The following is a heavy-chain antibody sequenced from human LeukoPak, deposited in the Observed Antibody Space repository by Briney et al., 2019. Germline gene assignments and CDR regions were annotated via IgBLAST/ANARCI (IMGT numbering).Heavy chain of an antibody. CDR1: GYTFTSYG. CDR3: ARVGSGSYYNVLKDY. V-gene: IGHV1-18*01. D-gene: IGHD3-10*01. CDR2: ISAYNGNT. J-gene: IGHJ4*02. Sequence: ASVKASCKASGYTFTSYGISWVRQAPGQGLEWMGWISAYNGNTNYAQKLQGRVTMTTDTSTSTAYMELRSPRSDDTAVYYCARVGSGSYYNVLKDYWGQGTLVTVSS.